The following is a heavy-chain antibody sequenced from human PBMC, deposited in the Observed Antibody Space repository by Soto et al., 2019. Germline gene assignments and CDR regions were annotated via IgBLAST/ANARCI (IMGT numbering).Heavy chain of an antibody. CDR2: IYYSGST. V-gene: IGHV4-30-4*08. CDR1: GGSISSGVDY. CDR3: ARYPITGTVYLAFDY. J-gene: IGHJ4*02. Sequence: SETLSLTCTVSGGSISSGVDYWSWIRQHPGKGLEWIGYIYYSGSTYFNPSLKSRVTISVDTSKNQFSLKLSSVTAADTAVYYCARYPITGTVYLAFDYWGQGTLVTVSS. D-gene: IGHD1-7*01.